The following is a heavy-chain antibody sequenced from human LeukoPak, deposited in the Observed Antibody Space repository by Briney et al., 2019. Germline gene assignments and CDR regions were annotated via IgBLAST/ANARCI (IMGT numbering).Heavy chain of an antibody. CDR3: AREGLKYCSSTSCYFDY. CDR2: ISSSSSYI. V-gene: IGHV3-21*01. Sequence: GGSLRLSCVASGFTFSSYSMNWVRQAPGKGLEWVSSISSSSSYIYYADSVKGRFTISRDNAKNSLYLQMNSLRAEDTAVYYCAREGLKYCSSTSCYFDYWGQGTLVTVSS. CDR1: GFTFSSYS. D-gene: IGHD2-2*01. J-gene: IGHJ4*02.